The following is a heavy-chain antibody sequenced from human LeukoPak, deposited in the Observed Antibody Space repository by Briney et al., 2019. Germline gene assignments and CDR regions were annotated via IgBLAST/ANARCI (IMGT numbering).Heavy chain of an antibody. J-gene: IGHJ4*02. CDR1: GFTFSSYA. Sequence: GGSLRLSCAASGFTFSSYAMSWVRQAPGKGLEWVSAISGSGGSTYYADSVKGRFTISRDNSKNTLYLQMNSLRAEDTAVYYCARDKRGYSYAFDYWGRGTLVTVSS. D-gene: IGHD5-18*01. CDR2: ISGSGGST. CDR3: ARDKRGYSYAFDY. V-gene: IGHV3-23*01.